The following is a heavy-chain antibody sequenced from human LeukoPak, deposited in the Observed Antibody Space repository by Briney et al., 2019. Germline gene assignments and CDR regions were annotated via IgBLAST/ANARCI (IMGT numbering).Heavy chain of an antibody. CDR1: GFTFSSYSMN. J-gene: IGHJ4*02. D-gene: IGHD6-19*01. CDR2: IYYSGST. V-gene: IGHV4-39*01. CDR3: ARLGFNLQWLEGFDY. Sequence: GSLRLSCAASGFTFSSYSMNWVRQAPGKGLEWIGSIYYSGSTYYNPSLKSRVTISVDTSKNQFSLKLSSVTAADTAVYYCARLGFNLQWLEGFDYWGQGTLVTVSS.